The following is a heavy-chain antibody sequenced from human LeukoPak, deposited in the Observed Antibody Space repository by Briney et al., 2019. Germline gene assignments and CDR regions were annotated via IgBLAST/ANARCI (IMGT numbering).Heavy chain of an antibody. CDR3: AKVIGYYYYMDV. CDR2: IKSDGSNT. D-gene: IGHD3-22*01. V-gene: IGHV3-74*01. Sequence: PGGSLRLSCAASGFTFSSYWMHWVRQAPGKGLVWVSRIKSDGSNTNYADSVKGRFTISRDNSKNTLYLQMNSLRAEDTAVYYCAKVIGYYYYMDVWGKGTTVTVSS. J-gene: IGHJ6*03. CDR1: GFTFSSYW.